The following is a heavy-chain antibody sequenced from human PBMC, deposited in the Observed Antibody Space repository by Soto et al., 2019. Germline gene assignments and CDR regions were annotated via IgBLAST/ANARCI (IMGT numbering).Heavy chain of an antibody. CDR1: GFTLNTYP. D-gene: IGHD5-18*01. CDR2: IGGGGST. J-gene: IGHJ4*02. Sequence: EVQLLESGGDLVRPGGSLRLSCAASGFTLNTYPMSWVRLAPGKGLGWVSTIGGGGSTFYEDSVKGRFTISRDNYKNTLYLQMNSLSGEDTAVYYCARASLGYSWGEFDYWGQGALVTVSS. V-gene: IGHV3-23*01. CDR3: ARASLGYSWGEFDY.